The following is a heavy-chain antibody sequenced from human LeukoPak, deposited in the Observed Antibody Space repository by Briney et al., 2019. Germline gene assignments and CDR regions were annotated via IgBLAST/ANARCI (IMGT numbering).Heavy chain of an antibody. V-gene: IGHV3-23*01. CDR1: GFTFSSYW. J-gene: IGHJ4*02. CDR2: ISGSGGST. Sequence: GGSLRLSCAASGFTFSSYWMSWVRQAPGKGLEWLSAISGSGGSTYYADSVKGRFTISRDNSKNTLYLQMNSLRAEDTAVYYCAKDADRYFDWLLYSPFDYWGQGTLVTVSS. CDR3: AKDADRYFDWLLYSPFDY. D-gene: IGHD3-9*01.